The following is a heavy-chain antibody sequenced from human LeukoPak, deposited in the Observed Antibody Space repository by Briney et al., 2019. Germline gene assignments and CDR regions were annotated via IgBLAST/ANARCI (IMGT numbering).Heavy chain of an antibody. CDR1: GFTFSSYW. CDR2: IKQDGSEK. CDR3: ARDPGDYGYYYYMDV. D-gene: IGHD4-17*01. J-gene: IGHJ6*03. V-gene: IGHV3-7*01. Sequence: SGGSLRLSCAASGFTFSSYWMSWVRQAPGKGLEWVANIKQDGSEKYYVDSVKGRFTISRDNAKNSLYLQMNSLRAEDTAVYYSARDPGDYGYYYYMDVWGKGTTVTVSS.